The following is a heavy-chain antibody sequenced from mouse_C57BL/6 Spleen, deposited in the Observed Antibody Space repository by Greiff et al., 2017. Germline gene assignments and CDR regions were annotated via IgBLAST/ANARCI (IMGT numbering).Heavy chain of an antibody. CDR2: ISSGGSYT. V-gene: IGHV5-6*01. J-gene: IGHJ2*01. CDR1: GFTFSSYG. D-gene: IGHD2-1*01. Sequence: EVMLVESGGDLVKPGGSLKLSCAASGFTFSSYGMSWVRQTPDKRLEWVATISSGGSYTYYPDSVKGRFTISRDNAKNTLYLQMSSLKSEDTAMYYCARLYGNYGGNFDYWGQGTTLTVSS. CDR3: ARLYGNYGGNFDY.